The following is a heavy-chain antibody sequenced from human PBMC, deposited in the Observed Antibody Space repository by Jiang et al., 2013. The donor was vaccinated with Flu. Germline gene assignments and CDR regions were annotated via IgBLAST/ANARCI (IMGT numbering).Heavy chain of an antibody. CDR3: ARMSVAGSIAWGEAFDI. V-gene: IGHV2-70*01. CDR1: GFSLSTSGMC. D-gene: IGHD6-19*01. J-gene: IGHJ3*02. CDR2: IDWDDDK. Sequence: KPTQTLTLTCTFSGFSLSTSGMCVSWIRQPPGKALEWLALIDWDDDKYYSTSLKTRLTISKDTSKNQVVLTMTNMDPVDTATYYCARMSVAGSIAWGEAFDIWGQGTMVTVSS.